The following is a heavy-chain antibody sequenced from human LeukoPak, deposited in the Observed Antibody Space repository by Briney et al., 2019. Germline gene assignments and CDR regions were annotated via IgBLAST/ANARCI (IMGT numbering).Heavy chain of an antibody. Sequence: SQTLSLTCTVSGGSISSGDYYWSWIRQPPGKGLEWIGYIYYSGSTYYNPSLKRRVTISVDTSKNQFSLKLSSVTAADTAVYYCARDPDLSPGYYFEGFDIWGQGTMVTVSS. CDR2: IYYSGST. J-gene: IGHJ3*02. CDR1: GGSISSGDYY. V-gene: IGHV4-30-4*08. CDR3: ARDPDLSPGYYFEGFDI. D-gene: IGHD3-22*01.